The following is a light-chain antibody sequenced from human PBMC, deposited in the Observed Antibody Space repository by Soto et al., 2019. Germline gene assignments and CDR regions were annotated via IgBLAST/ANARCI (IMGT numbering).Light chain of an antibody. CDR3: AAWDDTLNGQWV. CDR1: SSNIGSNT. V-gene: IGLV1-44*01. J-gene: IGLJ3*02. CDR2: TNN. Sequence: QSVLTQPPSASGTPGQRVTISCSGSSSNIGSNTVNWYQQLPGTAPKLLIYTNNQRPSRVPDRFSGSKSGTSASLAISGLQSEDEAHYYCAAWDDTLNGQWVFGGGTKVTVL.